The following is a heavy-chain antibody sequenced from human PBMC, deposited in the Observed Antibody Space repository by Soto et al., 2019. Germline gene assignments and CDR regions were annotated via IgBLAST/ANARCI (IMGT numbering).Heavy chain of an antibody. CDR1: GFTFSKHA. CDR2: ISYDGSNE. J-gene: IGHJ4*02. V-gene: IGHV3-30*18. D-gene: IGHD2-8*01. CDR3: AKGPTLSMVYPALDS. Sequence: GGSLRLSCAPSGFTFSKHAMHLVRQAPGKGLEWVAVISYDGSNEKYEGSVKGRFTISRDNSKNTLSLQMNSPRPEDTAVYFCAKGPTLSMVYPALDSWGQGTLVTVSS.